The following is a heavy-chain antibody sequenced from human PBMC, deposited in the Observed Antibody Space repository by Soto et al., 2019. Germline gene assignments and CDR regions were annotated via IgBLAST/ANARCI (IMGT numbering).Heavy chain of an antibody. CDR1: GFSLSTSGVG. V-gene: IGHV2-5*02. D-gene: IGHD2-15*01. J-gene: IGHJ4*02. CDR2: IYWDDDK. CDR3: AHRPSYCSGGSCYSGFDY. Sequence: QITLKESGPTLVKPTQTLTLTCTFSGFSLSTSGVGVGWIRQPPGKALEWLALIYWDDDKRYSPSLKSRLTITKDTSKNQVVLTMSNMDPVDTATYYCAHRPSYCSGGSCYSGFDYWGQGTLVTVSS.